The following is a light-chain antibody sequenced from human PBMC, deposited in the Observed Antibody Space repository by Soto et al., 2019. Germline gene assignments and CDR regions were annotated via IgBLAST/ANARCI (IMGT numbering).Light chain of an antibody. J-gene: IGKJ1*01. CDR3: QQYGSSPRT. CDR1: QSVSSTY. CDR2: GAS. V-gene: IGKV3-20*01. Sequence: EIVLTQSPGTLSLSTGERATLSCRASQSVSSTYLAWYQQKPGQAPRLLMYGASRRDTGVADRFSGSGSGTDFTLTISSLEPEDSAVYYCQQYGSSPRTFGQGTKVDIK.